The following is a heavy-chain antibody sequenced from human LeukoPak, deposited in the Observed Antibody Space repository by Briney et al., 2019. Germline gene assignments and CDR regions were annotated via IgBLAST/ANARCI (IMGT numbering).Heavy chain of an antibody. CDR2: IIPIFGTA. D-gene: IGHD3-10*01. J-gene: IGHJ5*02. Sequence: SVKVSCKASGGTFSSYAISWVRQAPGQGLEWMGGIIPIFGTANYAQKFQGRVTITADESTSTAYMELSSLRSEDTAVYYCARGQKYYYGSGSSDLYNWFDPWGQGTLVTVSS. V-gene: IGHV1-69*01. CDR1: GGTFSSYA. CDR3: ARGQKYYYGSGSSDLYNWFDP.